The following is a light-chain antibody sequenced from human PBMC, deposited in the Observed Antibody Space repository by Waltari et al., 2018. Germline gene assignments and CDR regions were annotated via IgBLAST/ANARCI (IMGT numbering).Light chain of an antibody. V-gene: IGKV1-9*01. CDR2: AAS. Sequence: DIQLTQSPSFLAASVGDRVTITCRASKGITSYLAWYQQKPGKAPKLLIYAASTLQSGVPSRFSGSESGTEFTLTISSLQPEDFATYYCQQLNSYPLTFGGGTKVEIK. J-gene: IGKJ4*01. CDR3: QQLNSYPLT. CDR1: KGITSY.